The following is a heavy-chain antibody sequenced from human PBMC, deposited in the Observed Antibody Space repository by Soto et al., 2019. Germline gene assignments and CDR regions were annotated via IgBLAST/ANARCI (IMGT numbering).Heavy chain of an antibody. Sequence: NISCKGSGYIFTSNWIAWVRQMPGKGLEWMGIIFPGDSDTTYSPSFQGQVTISADKSISTTYLQWSGLKASDTAMYYCARQDSRGYAYWGQGTVVTVSS. CDR1: GYIFTSNW. D-gene: IGHD6-19*01. J-gene: IGHJ4*02. V-gene: IGHV5-51*01. CDR3: ARQDSRGYAY. CDR2: IFPGDSDT.